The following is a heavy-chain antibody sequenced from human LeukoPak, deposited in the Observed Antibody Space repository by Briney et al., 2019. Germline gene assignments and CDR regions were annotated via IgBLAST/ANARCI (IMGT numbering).Heavy chain of an antibody. D-gene: IGHD2-2*01. V-gene: IGHV3-20*04. CDR2: INWNGGST. Sequence: GGSLRLSCAASGFTFDDYGMSWVRQAPGKGLEWVSGINWNGGSTGYADSVKGRFTISRDNAKNSLYLQMNSLRAEDTALYYCARGDIVVVPAALDYWGQGTLVTVSP. J-gene: IGHJ4*02. CDR3: ARGDIVVVPAALDY. CDR1: GFTFDDYG.